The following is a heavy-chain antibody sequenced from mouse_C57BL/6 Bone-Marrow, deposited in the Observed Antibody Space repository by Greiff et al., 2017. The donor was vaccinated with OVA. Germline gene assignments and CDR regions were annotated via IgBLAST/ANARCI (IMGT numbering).Heavy chain of an antibody. CDR3: TRDHWDVY. V-gene: IGHV1-42*01. Sequence: EVQLQQSGPELVKPGASVKISCKASGYSFTGYYMNWVKQSPEKSLEWIGEINPSTGGTTYNQKFKAKATLTVDKSSSTAYMQLKSLTSEDSAVYYCTRDHWDVYWGQGTTLTVSS. CDR1: GYSFTGYY. J-gene: IGHJ2*01. D-gene: IGHD4-1*01. CDR2: INPSTGGT.